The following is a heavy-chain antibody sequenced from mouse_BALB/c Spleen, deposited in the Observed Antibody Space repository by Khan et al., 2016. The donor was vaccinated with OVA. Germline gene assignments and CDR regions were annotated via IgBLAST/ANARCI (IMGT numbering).Heavy chain of an antibody. CDR1: GFTFTTYA. J-gene: IGHJ3*01. V-gene: IGHV5-9-3*01. CDR2: ISSYGDYT. D-gene: IGHD2-1*01. Sequence: EVELVESGGGLVKPGGSLKLSCAASGFTFTTYAMSWVRQTPEKRLEWVATISSYGDYTYYPDNVTVRFTISRDNAKNTLYLQMSSLRSEDTAMYYCARSPYGNFAYWGQGTLVTVSA. CDR3: ARSPYGNFAY.